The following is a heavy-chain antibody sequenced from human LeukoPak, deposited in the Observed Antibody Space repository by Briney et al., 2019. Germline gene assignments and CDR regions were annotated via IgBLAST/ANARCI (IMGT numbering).Heavy chain of an antibody. Sequence: ASVKVSCKASGYTFTGYYMHWVRQAPGQGPEWMGRINPNSGGTNYAQKFQGRVTMTRDTSISTAYLELSRLRSDDTAVYFCARDRYYYGPGNNPCFDYWGQGTLVTVSS. CDR1: GYTFTGYY. V-gene: IGHV1-2*02. CDR3: ARDRYYYGPGNNPCFDY. J-gene: IGHJ4*02. D-gene: IGHD3-10*01. CDR2: INPNSGGT.